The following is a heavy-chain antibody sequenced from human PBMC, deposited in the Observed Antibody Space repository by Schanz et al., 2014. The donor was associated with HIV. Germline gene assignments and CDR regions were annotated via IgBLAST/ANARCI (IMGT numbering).Heavy chain of an antibody. J-gene: IGHJ4*02. D-gene: IGHD2-8*02. CDR3: TRAGGVYSEGAY. CDR1: GFIFSNYW. V-gene: IGHV3-7*04. Sequence: EVPLVESGGGLVQPWGSLRLSCATSGFIFSNYWMTWVRQAPGKGLEWVAAINGDGSITVLADSAKGRFTVSRDIAKNSLFLHMTSLRAEDTAVYYCTRAGGVYSEGAYWGPGTLVTVSA. CDR2: INGDGSIT.